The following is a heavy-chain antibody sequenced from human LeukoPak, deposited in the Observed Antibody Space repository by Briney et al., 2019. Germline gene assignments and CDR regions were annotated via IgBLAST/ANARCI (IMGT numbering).Heavy chain of an antibody. CDR2: ISYDGSDK. CDR1: GFTFSSYG. Sequence: PGRSLRLSCAASGFTFSSYGMHWVRQGPGKGLEWVAVISYDGSDKYYADSVKGRFTISRDNSKNTLYLQMNSLRAEDTAVYYCARDIYSGTTYYYYGMDVWGQGTTVTVSS. V-gene: IGHV3-30*03. CDR3: ARDIYSGTTYYYYGMDV. D-gene: IGHD1-26*01. J-gene: IGHJ6*02.